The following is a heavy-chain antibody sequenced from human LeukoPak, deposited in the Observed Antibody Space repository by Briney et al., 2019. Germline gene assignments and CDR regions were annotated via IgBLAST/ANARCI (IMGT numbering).Heavy chain of an antibody. D-gene: IGHD3-16*01. CDR2: IYHSGST. V-gene: IGHV4-30-2*01. Sequence: SETLSLTCAVSGGSISSGGYSWSWIRQPPGKGLEWIGYIYHSGSTYYNPSLKSRVTISVDRSKNQFSLKLSSVTAADTAVYYCAREYDYVWGSYEPWGQGTLVTVSS. CDR1: GGSISSGGYS. CDR3: AREYDYVWGSYEP. J-gene: IGHJ5*02.